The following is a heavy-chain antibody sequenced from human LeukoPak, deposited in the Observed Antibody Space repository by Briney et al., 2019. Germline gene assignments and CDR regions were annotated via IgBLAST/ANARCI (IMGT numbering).Heavy chain of an antibody. CDR2: IKSKTDGGTT. D-gene: IGHD3-3*01. CDR1: GFTFSNAW. CDR3: TTEVIVLRFLEWSSS. Sequence: GGSLRLPCAASGFTFSNAWMSWVRQAPGKGLEWVGRIKSKTDGGTTDYAAPVKGRFTISRDDSKNTLYLQMSSLKTEDTAVYYCTTEVIVLRFLEWSSSWGQGTLVTVSS. J-gene: IGHJ4*02. V-gene: IGHV3-15*01.